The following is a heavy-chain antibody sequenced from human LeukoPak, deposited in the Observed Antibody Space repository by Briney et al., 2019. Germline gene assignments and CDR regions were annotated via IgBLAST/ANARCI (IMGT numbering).Heavy chain of an antibody. Sequence: PGGSLRLSCAASGLTFSSYAMSWVRQAPGKGLEWVSALTSGGSTFYADSVKGRFTISRDNSKNTLSLQMNSLRAEDTAVYYCARESIVGLTPFLHIWGQGTMVTVSS. CDR1: GLTFSSYA. D-gene: IGHD1-26*01. CDR3: ARESIVGLTPFLHI. V-gene: IGHV3-23*01. J-gene: IGHJ3*02. CDR2: LTSGGST.